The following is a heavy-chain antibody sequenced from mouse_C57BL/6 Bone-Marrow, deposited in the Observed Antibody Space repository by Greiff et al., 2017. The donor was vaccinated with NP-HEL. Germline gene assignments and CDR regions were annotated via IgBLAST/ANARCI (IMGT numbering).Heavy chain of an antibody. CDR1: GFTFSSYT. CDR3: ARHGQLRLRDYAMDY. D-gene: IGHD3-2*02. Sequence: EVQWVESGGGLVKPGGSLKLSCAASGFTFSSYTMSWVRQTPEKRLEWVATISGGGGNTYYPDSVKGRFTISRDNAKNTLYLQMSSLRSEDTALYYRARHGQLRLRDYAMDYWGQGTSVTVSS. V-gene: IGHV5-9*01. CDR2: ISGGGGNT. J-gene: IGHJ4*01.